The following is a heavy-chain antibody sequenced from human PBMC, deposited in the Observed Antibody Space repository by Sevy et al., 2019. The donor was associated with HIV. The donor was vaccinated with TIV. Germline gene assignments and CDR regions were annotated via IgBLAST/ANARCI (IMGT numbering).Heavy chain of an antibody. V-gene: IGHV3-73*01. CDR1: GFTFSGSA. D-gene: IGHD3-22*01. J-gene: IGHJ4*02. CDR3: TLVGVVAV. CDR2: IRSKANSYAT. Sequence: GESLKISCAASGFTFSGSAIHWVRQASGKGLEWVGHIRSKANSYATAYAVSVKGRFTLSRDDSKNTADLQMNSLKTEDTAVYYCTLVGVVAVGGQGTLVTVSS.